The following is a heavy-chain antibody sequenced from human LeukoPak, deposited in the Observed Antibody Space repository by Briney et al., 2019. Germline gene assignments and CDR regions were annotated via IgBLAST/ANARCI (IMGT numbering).Heavy chain of an antibody. CDR1: GYTFTGYY. V-gene: IGHV1-2*02. D-gene: IGHD2-2*01. CDR2: INPNSGGT. CDR3: ARDVQGIVVVPAAFDY. J-gene: IGHJ4*02. Sequence: ASVKVSCKASGYTFTGYYMHWVRQAPGQGLEWMGWINPNSGGTNYAQKFQGGVTMTRDTSISTAYMELSRLRSDDTAVYYCARDVQGIVVVPAAFDYWGQGTLVTVSS.